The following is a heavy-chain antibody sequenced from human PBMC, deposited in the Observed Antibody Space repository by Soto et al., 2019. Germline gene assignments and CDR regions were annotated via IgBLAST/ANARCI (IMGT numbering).Heavy chain of an antibody. D-gene: IGHD6-19*01. Sequence: GASLRLSWASSGIIFSTYDMHWVRKDKGKGLEWVSVIGTAGDPYYAGSVKGRFTISRENAKDSLYLQMNSLTAGDTAVYYCARGPRIAVADTYYYYGMDVWGQGTTVTVSS. CDR1: GIIFSTYD. V-gene: IGHV3-13*05. J-gene: IGHJ6*02. CDR2: IGTAGDP. CDR3: ARGPRIAVADTYYYYGMDV.